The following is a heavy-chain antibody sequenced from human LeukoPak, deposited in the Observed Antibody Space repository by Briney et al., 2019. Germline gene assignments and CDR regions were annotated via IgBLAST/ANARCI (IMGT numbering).Heavy chain of an antibody. J-gene: IGHJ4*02. CDR2: ISDNGGST. D-gene: IGHD1-1*01. Sequence: QPGGSLRLSCSASGFILRSHAMHWVRQAPGKGLEYVSRISDNGGSTYYADSVKGRFTISRDNSKNTLYLQMSSLRAVDTAVYYCVKDNEAGGSPFDRWGQGTLVTVSS. V-gene: IGHV3-64D*06. CDR1: GFILRSHA. CDR3: VKDNEAGGSPFDR.